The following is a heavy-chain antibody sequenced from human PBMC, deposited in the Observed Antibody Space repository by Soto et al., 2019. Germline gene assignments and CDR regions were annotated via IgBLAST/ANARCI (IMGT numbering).Heavy chain of an antibody. Sequence: QITLKESGPTLVKPTQTLTLTCSFSGFSLSTTGVAVGWIRQPPGKALECLVLIYWDDDKRYSPSLKSRLTITRDTSKNQVVLTMTDMDPVDTATYHCAHRVDYRGSWNTGYFNYWGQGTLVTVSS. J-gene: IGHJ4*02. CDR1: GFSLSTTGVA. V-gene: IGHV2-5*02. D-gene: IGHD2-15*01. CDR2: IYWDDDK. CDR3: AHRVDYRGSWNTGYFNY.